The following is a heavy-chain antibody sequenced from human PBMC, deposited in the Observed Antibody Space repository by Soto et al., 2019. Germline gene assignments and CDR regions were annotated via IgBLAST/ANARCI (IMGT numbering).Heavy chain of an antibody. Sequence: SETLSLTCTVSGGSVSSGSYYWSWIRQPPGKGLEWIGYIYYSGSTNYNPSLKSRVTISVDTSKNQFSLKLSSVTAADTAVYYCAREGYDFWSGYPRPNWFDPWGQGTLVTVSS. CDR1: GGSVSSGSYY. CDR3: AREGYDFWSGYPRPNWFDP. D-gene: IGHD3-3*01. CDR2: IYYSGST. J-gene: IGHJ5*02. V-gene: IGHV4-61*01.